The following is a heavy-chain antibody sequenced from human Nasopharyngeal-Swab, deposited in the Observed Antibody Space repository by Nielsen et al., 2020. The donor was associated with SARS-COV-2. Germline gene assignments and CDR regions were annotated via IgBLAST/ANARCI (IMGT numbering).Heavy chain of an antibody. D-gene: IGHD3-10*01. CDR2: INPSGGST. CDR3: AITMVRGYGMDV. J-gene: IGHJ6*02. CDR1: GYTFTSYY. V-gene: IGHV1-46*01. Sequence: ASVQVSCKASGYTFTSYYMHWVRRAPGQGLEWMGIINPSGGSTSYAQKFQGRVTMTRDTSTSTVYMELSSLRSEDTAVYYCAITMVRGYGMDVWGQGTTVTVSS.